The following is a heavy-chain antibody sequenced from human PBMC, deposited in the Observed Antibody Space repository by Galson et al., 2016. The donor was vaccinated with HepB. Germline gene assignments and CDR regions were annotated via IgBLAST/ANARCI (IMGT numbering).Heavy chain of an antibody. Sequence: SVKVSCKGSGYTFSNYAMHWVRQAPGQRPEWMGWINAANGYTKSSQKFQGRVTITRDTSASTAYLELSSLRSEDTAGYYCAIRIATAGSEHWGQGTLVTVSS. J-gene: IGHJ4*02. CDR1: GYTFSNYA. CDR2: INAANGYT. V-gene: IGHV1-3*01. CDR3: AIRIATAGSEH. D-gene: IGHD6-13*01.